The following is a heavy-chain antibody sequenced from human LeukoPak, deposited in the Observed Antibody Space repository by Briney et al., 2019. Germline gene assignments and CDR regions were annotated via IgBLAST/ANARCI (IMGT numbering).Heavy chain of an antibody. Sequence: GGSLRLSCAASGFTFSSYAMSWVRQAPGKRLEWVSAISGSGGSTYYADSVKGRFTISRDNSKNTLYLQMNSLRAEDTAVYYCAKPRRGHSYGYYFDYWGQGTLVTVSS. CDR1: GFTFSSYA. J-gene: IGHJ4*02. CDR2: ISGSGGST. D-gene: IGHD5-18*01. CDR3: AKPRRGHSYGYYFDY. V-gene: IGHV3-23*01.